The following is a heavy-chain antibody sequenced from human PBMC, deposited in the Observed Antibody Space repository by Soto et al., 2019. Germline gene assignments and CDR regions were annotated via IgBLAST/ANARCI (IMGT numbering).Heavy chain of an antibody. D-gene: IGHD6-13*01. CDR2: ITSSGGGT. CDR3: AKLTAA. Sequence: GGSLRLSCAASGFTFSSYVMSWVRQAPGKGLEWVSSITSSGGGTYYADSVKGRFTVSRDNSKNTVYLQMNSLRDEDTAVYYCAKLTAAWGQGTLVTVSS. CDR1: GFTFSSYV. V-gene: IGHV3-23*01. J-gene: IGHJ4*02.